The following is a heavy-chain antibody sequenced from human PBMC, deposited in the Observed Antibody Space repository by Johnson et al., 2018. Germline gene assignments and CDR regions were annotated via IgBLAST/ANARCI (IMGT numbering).Heavy chain of an antibody. V-gene: IGHV3-9*01. Sequence: VQLVESGGGLVQPGRSLRLSCAASGFTFDDYAMPWVRQAPGKGLEWVSGLRWNSGSIGYADSVKGRFTISLDNAKNSLYLQMNSLQTEDTAVYYCAKDTDTDDAFDIWGQGTMVTVSS. J-gene: IGHJ3*02. D-gene: IGHD4-17*01. CDR3: AKDTDTDDAFDI. CDR2: LRWNSGSI. CDR1: GFTFDDYA.